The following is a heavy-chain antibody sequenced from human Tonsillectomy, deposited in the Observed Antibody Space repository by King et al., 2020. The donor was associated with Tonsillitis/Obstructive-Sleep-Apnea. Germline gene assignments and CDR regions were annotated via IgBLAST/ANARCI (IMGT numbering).Heavy chain of an antibody. J-gene: IGHJ4*02. Sequence: VQLVESGGGLVQPGGSLRLSCAASGFTFSSYAMSWVRQAPGKGLEWVSGISGSGGRTYNADSVKGRFTISRDNSKNTLYLQMNSLRAEDTAVYYCAKDRDIVVVVAATPAYFDYWGQGTLVTVSS. D-gene: IGHD2-15*01. V-gene: IGHV3-23*04. CDR3: AKDRDIVVVVAATPAYFDY. CDR2: ISGSGGRT. CDR1: GFTFSSYA.